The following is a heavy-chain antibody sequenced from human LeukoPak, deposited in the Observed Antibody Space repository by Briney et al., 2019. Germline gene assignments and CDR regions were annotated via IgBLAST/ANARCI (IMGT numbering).Heavy chain of an antibody. D-gene: IGHD6-13*01. CDR1: GDSISSYY. CDR3: ATWAYTSSWSNWFDP. V-gene: IGHV4-59*01. CDR2: FYYSGYT. J-gene: IGHJ5*02. Sequence: KPSETLSLTCTVSGDSISSYYWSWIRQPPGKGLEWIGCFYYSGYTNYNPSFKSRLTISVDTSKNQFSLKLSSVTAADTAMYYCATWAYTSSWSNWFDPWGQGTLVTVSS.